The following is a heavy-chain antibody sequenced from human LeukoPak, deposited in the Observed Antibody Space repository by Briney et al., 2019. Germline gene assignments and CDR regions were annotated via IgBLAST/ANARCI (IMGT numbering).Heavy chain of an antibody. CDR3: ARSAGAAAHFDY. Sequence: FETLSLTCTVSGGSINSYYWSWIRQPPGKGLEWIGYIYYSGRINNNPSLKSRVTMSVDTSKNQFSLNLSSVTAADTAVYYCARSAGAAAHFDYWGQGTLVTVSS. CDR1: GGSINSYY. D-gene: IGHD6-13*01. CDR2: IYYSGRI. J-gene: IGHJ4*02. V-gene: IGHV4-59*08.